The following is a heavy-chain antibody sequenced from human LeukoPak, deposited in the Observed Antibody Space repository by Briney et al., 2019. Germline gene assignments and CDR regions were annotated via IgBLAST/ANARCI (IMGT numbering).Heavy chain of an antibody. D-gene: IGHD2/OR15-2a*01. CDR2: INAANGDT. V-gene: IGHV1-3*01. CDR1: GYIFTNNA. CDR3: ARGTGRGDYLVDY. J-gene: IGHJ4*02. Sequence: ASVKVSCKPIGYIFTNNAMHWMRQAPGQRLEWMGWINAANGDTKYSQKFQGRVTITRDTSASTDYMELSSLRSEDTALYYCARGTGRGDYLVDYSGQGTLVTVSS.